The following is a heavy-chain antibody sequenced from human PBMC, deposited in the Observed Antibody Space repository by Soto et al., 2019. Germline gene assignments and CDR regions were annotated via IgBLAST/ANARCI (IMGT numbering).Heavy chain of an antibody. D-gene: IGHD6-19*01. CDR2: ISGSGGTI. J-gene: IGHJ4*02. CDR3: ARETGLRSSGWSYYFDF. CDR1: GFTLSSYS. V-gene: IGHV3-48*02. Sequence: EVQLVESGGGLVQPGGSLRLSCAASGFTLSSYSMHWVRQAPGKGLEWVSYISGSGGTIYYADSVKGRCTISRDNAKNSLSVQMNSLRDEDTAVYFCARETGLRSSGWSYYFDFWGQGTLVTVSS.